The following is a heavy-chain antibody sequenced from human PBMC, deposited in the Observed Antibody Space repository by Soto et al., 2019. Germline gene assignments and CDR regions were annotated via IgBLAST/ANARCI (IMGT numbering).Heavy chain of an antibody. J-gene: IGHJ4*02. V-gene: IGHV3-53*01. D-gene: IGHD2-8*01. Sequence: GGSLRLSCAASGFTVSSNYMSWVRQPPGKGLEWVSVIYSGGSTYYADSVKGRFTISRDNSKNTLYLQMNSLRAEDTAVYYCARDRDSRLIFDYWGQGTLVTVS. CDR2: IYSGGST. CDR3: ARDRDSRLIFDY. CDR1: GFTVSSNY.